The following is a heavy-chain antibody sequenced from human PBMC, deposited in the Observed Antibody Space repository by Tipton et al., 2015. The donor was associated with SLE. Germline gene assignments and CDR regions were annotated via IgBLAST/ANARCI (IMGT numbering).Heavy chain of an antibody. CDR2: INHSGTT. D-gene: IGHD3/OR15-3a*01. Sequence: TLSLTCAVSGGSFNGYYWSWIRQPPGKGLEWIGEINHSGTTNYNPSLKSRSTISRDTSKNQFSLKLSSVTAADTAVYYCARQGFWTAFDIWGQGTMVAVSS. V-gene: IGHV4-34*01. CDR1: GGSFNGYY. J-gene: IGHJ3*02. CDR3: ARQGFWTAFDI.